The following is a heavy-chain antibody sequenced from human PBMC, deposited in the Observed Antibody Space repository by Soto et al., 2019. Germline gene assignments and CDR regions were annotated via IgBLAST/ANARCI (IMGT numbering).Heavy chain of an antibody. V-gene: IGHV1-69*06. CDR1: GYSFSSHA. Sequence: QVHLEQSGSEVKKSGSSVKVSCKASGYSFSSHAITWVRQAPGQGLEWMGGIIPVFGTPSYAQKFQGRVTISADKSTNTSCLELRSLRSEDTAVYYCARGGALSTSWYWGDGLDSWGQGTQVTVSS. CDR3: ARGGALSTSWYWGDGLDS. D-gene: IGHD6-13*01. J-gene: IGHJ4*02. CDR2: IIPVFGTP.